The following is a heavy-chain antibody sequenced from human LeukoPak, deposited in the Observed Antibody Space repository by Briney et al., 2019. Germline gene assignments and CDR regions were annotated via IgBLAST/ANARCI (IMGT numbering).Heavy chain of an antibody. J-gene: IGHJ4*02. CDR3: ANDEYYGSGSYDTPFDY. CDR2: ISYDGSNK. V-gene: IGHV3-30*18. D-gene: IGHD3-10*01. Sequence: GGSLRLSCAASGFPLSSYGMHWVRQAPGKGREWVAVISYDGSNKYYADSVKGRFTISRDNSKNTLYLQMTSLRAEDTAVYYCANDEYYGSGSYDTPFDYWGQGTLVTVSS. CDR1: GFPLSSYG.